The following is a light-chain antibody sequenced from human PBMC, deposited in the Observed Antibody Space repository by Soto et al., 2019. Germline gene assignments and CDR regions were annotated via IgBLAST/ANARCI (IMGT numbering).Light chain of an antibody. CDR1: QSLVYSDGNIY. CDR3: MQGTHWPVT. CDR2: KVS. J-gene: IGKJ4*01. V-gene: IGKV2-30*01. Sequence: DVVMTQSPLSLPVTLGQPASISCRSSQSLVYSDGNIYLSWFQQRPGQSPRRLLYKVSNRDSGVPDRFSGSGSGTDFTLKISRVEAEDVAVYYCMQGTHWPVTFGGGTKVEI.